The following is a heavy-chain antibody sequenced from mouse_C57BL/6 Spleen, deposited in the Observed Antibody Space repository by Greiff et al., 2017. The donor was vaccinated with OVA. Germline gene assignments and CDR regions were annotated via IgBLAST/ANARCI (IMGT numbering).Heavy chain of an antibody. J-gene: IGHJ2*01. V-gene: IGHV10-1*01. CDR3: VAGTGGLDY. CDR1: GFSFNTYA. Sequence: EVKLVESGGGLVQPKGSLKLSCAASGFSFNTYAMNWVRQAPGKGLEWVARIRSKSNNYATYYADSVKDRFTISRDDSESMLYLQMNNLKTEDTAMYYCVAGTGGLDYWGQGTTLTVSS. D-gene: IGHD3-3*01. CDR2: IRSKSNNYAT.